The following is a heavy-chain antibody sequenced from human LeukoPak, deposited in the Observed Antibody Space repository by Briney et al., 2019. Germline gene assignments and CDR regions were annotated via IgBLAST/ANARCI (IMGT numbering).Heavy chain of an antibody. J-gene: IGHJ4*02. CDR1: GFTFSSYE. CDR2: ISSSGSTI. CDR3: ARIASSGWYFDY. V-gene: IGHV3-48*03. D-gene: IGHD6-19*01. Sequence: PGGSLRLSCAAPGFTFSSYEMNWVRQAPGKGLEWVSYISSSGSTIYYADSVKGRFTISRDNAKNSLYLQMNSLRAEDTAVYYCARIASSGWYFDYWGQGTLVTVSS.